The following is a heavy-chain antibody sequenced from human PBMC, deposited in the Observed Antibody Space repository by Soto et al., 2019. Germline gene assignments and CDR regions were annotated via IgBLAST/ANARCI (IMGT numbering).Heavy chain of an antibody. D-gene: IGHD6-19*01. CDR1: GGTFSSYA. Sequence: SVKVSGKASGGTFSSYAISWVRQAPGQGLEWMGGIIPIFGTANYAQKFQGRVTITADESTSTAYMELSSLRSEDTAVYYCARVGPGYSSGWSGWFDPWGQGTLVTVSS. V-gene: IGHV1-69*13. CDR3: ARVGPGYSSGWSGWFDP. J-gene: IGHJ5*02. CDR2: IIPIFGTA.